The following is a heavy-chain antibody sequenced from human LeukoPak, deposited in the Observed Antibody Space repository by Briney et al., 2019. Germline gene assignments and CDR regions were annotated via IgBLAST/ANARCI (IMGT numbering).Heavy chain of an antibody. CDR2: IIPILGIA. D-gene: IGHD3-22*01. J-gene: IGHJ4*02. CDR3: AREITGDSSGYWYFDY. Sequence: ASVEVSCKASGGTFSSYAISWVRQAPGQGLEWMGRIIPILGIANYAQKFQGRVTITADKSTSTAYMELSSLRSEDTAVYYCAREITGDSSGYWYFDYWGQGTLVTVSS. CDR1: GGTFSSYA. V-gene: IGHV1-69*04.